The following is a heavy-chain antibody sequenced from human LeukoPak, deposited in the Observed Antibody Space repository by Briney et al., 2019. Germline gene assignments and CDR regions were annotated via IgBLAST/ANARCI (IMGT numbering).Heavy chain of an antibody. D-gene: IGHD3-10*01. V-gene: IGHV4-59*08. CDR2: IYYSGST. J-gene: IGHJ4*02. CDR1: GGSISSYY. CDR3: ARQVYGSGRAFDY. Sequence: SETLSLTCTVSGGSISSYYWSWIRQPPGKGLEWIGYIYYSGSTNYNPSLKSRVTISVDTSKNQFSLKLSSVTAADTAVYYCARQVYGSGRAFDYWGQGTLVTVSS.